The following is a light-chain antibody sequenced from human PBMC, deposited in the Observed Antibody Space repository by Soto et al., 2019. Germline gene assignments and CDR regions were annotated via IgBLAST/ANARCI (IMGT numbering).Light chain of an antibody. CDR2: DVT. J-gene: IGLJ2*01. Sequence: QSALTQPASVSGSPGQSITISCTGTSSDVGVFNHVSWYQQYPGRAPKLMIYDVTNRPSGVSIRFSGSKSGNTASLTISGLQAEDEADSYCSSYTSSSTVVFGGGTKLTVL. CDR1: SSDVGVFNH. CDR3: SSYTSSSTVV. V-gene: IGLV2-14*01.